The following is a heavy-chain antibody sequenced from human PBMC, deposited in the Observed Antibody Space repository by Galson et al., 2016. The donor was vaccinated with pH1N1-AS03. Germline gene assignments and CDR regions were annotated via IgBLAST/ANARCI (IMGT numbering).Heavy chain of an antibody. J-gene: IGHJ4*02. CDR1: GFTFSASN. CDR2: IRTRDNNYAT. Sequence: FLRLSCAASGFTFSASNIHWVRQASGKGLEWVGRIRTRDNNYATEYTASVRGRITISRDDSKNTGYLQMNSLKTEDTAVYYWARLSGMVPTEYYFASWGQGTLVAVSS. V-gene: IGHV3-73*01. D-gene: IGHD3-3*01. CDR3: ARLSGMVPTEYYFAS.